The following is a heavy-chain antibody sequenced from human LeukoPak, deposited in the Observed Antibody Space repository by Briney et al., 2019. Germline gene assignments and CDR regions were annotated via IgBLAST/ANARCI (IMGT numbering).Heavy chain of an antibody. CDR1: GYSFTGYY. CDR3: ARTNYYDSSGYFLGY. V-gene: IGHV1-2*02. D-gene: IGHD3-22*01. CDR2: INPSSGGT. Sequence: ASVKVSCKASGYSFTGYYVHWVRKAPGQGLEWMGWINPSSGGTNYAQNLQGRVIMTRDTSISTAYMELRSLRSDDAAVYYCARTNYYDSSGYFLGYWGQGTLVTVSS. J-gene: IGHJ4*02.